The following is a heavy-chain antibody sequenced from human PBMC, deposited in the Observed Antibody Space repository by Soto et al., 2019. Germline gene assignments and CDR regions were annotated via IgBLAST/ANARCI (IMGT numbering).Heavy chain of an antibody. CDR2: ISGSGDSP. J-gene: IGHJ6*02. CDR3: AKRASELIVVPAAVDV. Sequence: PGGSLRLSCAASGFTFSNYAISWVRQTPGKGLEWVSAISGSGDSPYYADSVKGRFTISRDNPRNTLYLQMSSLRAEDTAVYYCAKRASELIVVPAAVDVWGQGTTVTVSS. D-gene: IGHD2-2*01. CDR1: GFTFSNYA. V-gene: IGHV3-23*01.